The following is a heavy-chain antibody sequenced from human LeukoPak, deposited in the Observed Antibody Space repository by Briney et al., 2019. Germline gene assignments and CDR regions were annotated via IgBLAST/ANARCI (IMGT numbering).Heavy chain of an antibody. Sequence: SETLSLTCTVSGGSISSYYWSWIRQPPGKGLEWIGYIYYSGSTNYNPSLKSRVTISVDTSKNQFSLKLSSVTAADTAVYYCARGGRVSSYYYYYMDVWGKGTTVTVSS. CDR3: ARGGRVSSYYYYYMDV. D-gene: IGHD6-6*01. CDR2: IYYSGST. J-gene: IGHJ6*03. V-gene: IGHV4-59*01. CDR1: GGSISSYY.